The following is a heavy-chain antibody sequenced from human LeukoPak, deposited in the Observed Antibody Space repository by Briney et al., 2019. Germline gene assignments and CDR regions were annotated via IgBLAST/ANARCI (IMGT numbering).Heavy chain of an antibody. CDR1: GYSFTNYG. V-gene: IGHV1-18*01. CDR3: ARGAISGTTPSDY. CDR2: TSGYNGKT. J-gene: IGHJ4*02. D-gene: IGHD1-14*01. Sequence: GESLKISCKGSGYSFTNYGINWVRQAPGQGLEWMGWTSGYNGKTNYAQKFQGRVTMTTDTSTSTAYMELRSLRSDDTAVYYCARGAISGTTPSDYWGQGTLVTVSS.